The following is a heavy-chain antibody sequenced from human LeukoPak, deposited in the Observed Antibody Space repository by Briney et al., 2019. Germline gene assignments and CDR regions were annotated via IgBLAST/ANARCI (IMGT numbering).Heavy chain of an antibody. J-gene: IGHJ4*02. V-gene: IGHV1-58*01. D-gene: IGHD6-19*01. CDR2: IVVGSGNT. CDR3: AADPYSSGPNHYYFDY. CDR1: GFTFTSSA. Sequence: GASVKVSCKASGFTFTSSAVQWVRQARGQRLEWIGWIVVGSGNTNYARKFQERVTITRDMSTSTAYMELSSLRSEDTAVYYCAADPYSSGPNHYYFDYWGQGTLVTVSS.